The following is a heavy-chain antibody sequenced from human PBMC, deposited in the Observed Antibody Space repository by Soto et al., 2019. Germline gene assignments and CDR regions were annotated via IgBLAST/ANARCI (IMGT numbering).Heavy chain of an antibody. V-gene: IGHV4-39*01. J-gene: IGHJ4*02. D-gene: IGHD1-26*01. Sequence: QLQLQESGPGLVKPSETLSLTCTVSGGSISSSSYYWGWIRQPPGKGLEWIGSIYYSGSTYYNPSLKSRVTISVDTSKNQFSLKLSSVTAADTAVYYCARLKLRKGNDYWGQGTLVTVSS. CDR3: ARLKLRKGNDY. CDR2: IYYSGST. CDR1: GGSISSSSYY.